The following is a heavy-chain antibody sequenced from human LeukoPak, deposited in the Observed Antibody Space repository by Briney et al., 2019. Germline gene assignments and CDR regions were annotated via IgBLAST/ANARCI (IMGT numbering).Heavy chain of an antibody. V-gene: IGHV1-69*13. D-gene: IGHD1-26*01. CDR3: ARGAHSMVGAPYCYYYMDV. CDR1: GITFSSRS. CDR2: IIPIFGSA. Sequence: SVKVSCKASGITFSSRSISWVRQAPGQGLEWMGGIIPIFGSAIYPQKFQGRVTITADESTSTAYMELSSLTSEDTAVYYCARGAHSMVGAPYCYYYMDVWGKGTTVIVSS. J-gene: IGHJ6*03.